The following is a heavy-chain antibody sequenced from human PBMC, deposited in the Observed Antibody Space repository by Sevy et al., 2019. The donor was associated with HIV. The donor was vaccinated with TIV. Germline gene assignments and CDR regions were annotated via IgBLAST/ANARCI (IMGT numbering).Heavy chain of an antibody. CDR1: GFTFNDHV. V-gene: IGHV3-23*01. D-gene: IGHD3-10*01. CDR3: ARSYYYGSGVYYNAFDY. J-gene: IGHJ4*02. CDR2: IGSRGGNT. Sequence: GGSLRLSCAASGFTFNDHVMSWVRQAPGKGLEWVSTIGSRGGNTYYGDSVKGRFIISRDTSKNTLFLQMISLRAEDTAVYYCARSYYYGSGVYYNAFDYWGQGTLVTVSS.